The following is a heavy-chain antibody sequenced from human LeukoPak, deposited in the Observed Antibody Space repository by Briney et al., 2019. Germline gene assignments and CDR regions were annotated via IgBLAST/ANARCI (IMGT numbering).Heavy chain of an antibody. V-gene: IGHV4-31*03. CDR1: GGSISSGGYY. J-gene: IGHJ5*02. Sequence: SETLSLTCTVSGGSISSGGYYWSWIRQHPGKGLEWIGYIYYSGSTYYNPSLKSRVTISVDTSKNQFSLKLSSVTAADTAVYYCARGATIFGSGWFDPWGQGTLVTVSS. D-gene: IGHD3-3*01. CDR2: IYYSGST. CDR3: ARGATIFGSGWFDP.